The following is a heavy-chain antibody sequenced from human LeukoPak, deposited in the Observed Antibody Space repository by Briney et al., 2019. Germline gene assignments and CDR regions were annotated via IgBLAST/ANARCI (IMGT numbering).Heavy chain of an antibody. CDR3: AREPSAYSNYNY. Sequence: GGSLRLSCAASGFTFSSYWMHWVRQAPGKGLVWVSRINSDGSSTSYADSVKGRFTISRDNAKNTQYLQMNSLRAEDTAVYYCAREPSAYSNYNYWGQGTLVTVSS. CDR2: INSDGSST. CDR1: GFTFSSYW. V-gene: IGHV3-74*01. J-gene: IGHJ4*02. D-gene: IGHD4-4*01.